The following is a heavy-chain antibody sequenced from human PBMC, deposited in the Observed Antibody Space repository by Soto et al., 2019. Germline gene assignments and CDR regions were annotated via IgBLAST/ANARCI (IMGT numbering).Heavy chain of an antibody. CDR3: ERHIAVSGARGFDF. CDR2: IYHSGRS. V-gene: IGHV4-4*02. D-gene: IGHD6-19*01. CDR1: GGSISTNW. J-gene: IGHJ4*02. Sequence: QVQLQESGPGLMKPSGTLSLTCAVSGGSISTNWWSWARQPPGKGLEWIGEIYHSGRSNYNPSLENRVTMSVDKSQNHLSLILITVTAADTAVYYCERHIAVSGARGFDFWGQGTLVTVSS.